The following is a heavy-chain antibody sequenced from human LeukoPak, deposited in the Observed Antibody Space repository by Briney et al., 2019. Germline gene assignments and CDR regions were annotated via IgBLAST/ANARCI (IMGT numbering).Heavy chain of an antibody. CDR3: ARAMVRGVIPY. Sequence: PGGSLRLSCAASGFTFSSYDMTWVRQAPGKGLEWVSSISDSGVFTYYADSVKGRFTISRDNSRNIMNLQTDSLRPEDTALYYCARAMVRGVIPYWGQGTLVTVSS. J-gene: IGHJ4*02. CDR1: GFTFSSYD. D-gene: IGHD3-10*01. V-gene: IGHV3-23*01. CDR2: ISDSGVFT.